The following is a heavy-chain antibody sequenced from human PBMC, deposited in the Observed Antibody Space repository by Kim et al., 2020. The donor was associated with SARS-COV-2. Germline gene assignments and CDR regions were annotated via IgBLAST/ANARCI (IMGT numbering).Heavy chain of an antibody. D-gene: IGHD2-2*01. J-gene: IGHJ4*02. CDR2: ISSSSSYI. V-gene: IGHV3-21*01. Sequence: GGSLRLSCAASGFTFNSYSMNWVRQAPGKGLEWVSSISSSSSYIYYADSVKGRFTISRDNAKNSLYLQMNSLRAEDTAVYYCARVVRYCSSTSCYYFDYWGQGTLVTVSS. CDR1: GFTFNSYS. CDR3: ARVVRYCSSTSCYYFDY.